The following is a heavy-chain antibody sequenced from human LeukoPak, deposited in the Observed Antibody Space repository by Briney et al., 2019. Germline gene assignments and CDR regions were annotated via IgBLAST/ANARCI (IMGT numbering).Heavy chain of an antibody. Sequence: GGSLRLSCAASGFTFTSYAMSWVRQAPGKGLEWVSAISGSGGSTYYADSVKGRFTISRDNSKNTLYLQMNSLRAEDTTAYYCARERYSSSWNWFDPWGQGTLVTVSS. J-gene: IGHJ5*02. V-gene: IGHV3-23*01. CDR1: GFTFTSYA. CDR2: ISGSGGST. D-gene: IGHD6-13*01. CDR3: ARERYSSSWNWFDP.